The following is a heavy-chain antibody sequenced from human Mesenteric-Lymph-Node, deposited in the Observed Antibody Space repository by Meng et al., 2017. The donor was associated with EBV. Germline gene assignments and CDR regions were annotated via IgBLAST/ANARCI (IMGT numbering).Heavy chain of an antibody. CDR1: GDSIISTDTW. J-gene: IGHJ5*02. CDR3: VGNYGGNLGWFDP. Sequence: VQLQESGPGLGKPSGTLSLTCGVSGDSIISTDTWWSWVRQPPGKGLEWIGEIFHAGNTNYNPSLKSQVTMSVDTSKNQFSLNLSSVTAADSAVYYCVGNYGGNLGWFDPWGQGTLVTVSS. CDR2: IFHAGNT. D-gene: IGHD4/OR15-4a*01. V-gene: IGHV4-4*02.